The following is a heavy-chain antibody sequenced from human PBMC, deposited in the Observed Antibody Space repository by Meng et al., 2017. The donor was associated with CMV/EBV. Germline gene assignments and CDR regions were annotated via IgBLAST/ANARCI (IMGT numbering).Heavy chain of an antibody. Sequence: ASVKVSCKASGYTFTTYDVHWVRQAPGQGLEWMGIINPSGGSTSYAQKFQGRVTMTRDTSTSTVYMELSSLRSEDTAVYYCARASGAAAGPIDFDYWGQGTLVTVSS. J-gene: IGHJ4*02. CDR1: GYTFTTYD. D-gene: IGHD6-13*01. CDR2: INPSGGST. CDR3: ARASGAAAGPIDFDY. V-gene: IGHV1-46*01.